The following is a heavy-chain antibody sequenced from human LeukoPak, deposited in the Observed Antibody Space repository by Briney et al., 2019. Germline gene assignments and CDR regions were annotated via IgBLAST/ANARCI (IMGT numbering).Heavy chain of an antibody. CDR2: INTYNGNT. D-gene: IGHD6-19*01. J-gene: IGHJ4*02. V-gene: IGHV1-18*01. CDR1: GYTFTSYG. CDR3: ARNSHGYSSGWLQFNFDY. Sequence: GASVKASCKASGYTFTSYGITWVRQALGQGLERMGWINTYNGNTNYAQKLQGRVTMTTDTSTSTAYMELRSLRSDDTAVYYCARNSHGYSSGWLQFNFDYWGQGTLGTVSS.